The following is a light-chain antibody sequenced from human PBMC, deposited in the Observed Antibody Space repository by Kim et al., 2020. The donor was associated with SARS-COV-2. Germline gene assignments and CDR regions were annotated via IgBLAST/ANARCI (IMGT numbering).Light chain of an antibody. CDR3: QSYDSSLSGSGV. CDR2: GNS. J-gene: IGLJ2*01. CDR1: SSNIGAGYD. V-gene: IGLV1-40*01. Sequence: VAISCTGSSSNIGAGYDVHWYQQLPGTAPKLLIYGNSNRPSGVPDRFSGSKSGTSASLAITGLQAEDEADYYCQSYDSSLSGSGVFGGGTKLTVL.